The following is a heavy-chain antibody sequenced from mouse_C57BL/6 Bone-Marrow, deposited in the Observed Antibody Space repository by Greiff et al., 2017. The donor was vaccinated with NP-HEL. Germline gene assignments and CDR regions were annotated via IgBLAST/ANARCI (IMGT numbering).Heavy chain of an antibody. D-gene: IGHD1-1*01. V-gene: IGHV1-52*01. CDR2: LDPSDSET. Sequence: QVQLQQSGAELVRPGSSVKLSCKASGYTFTSSWLHCVTPRPIPGLECIGNLDPSDSETHYNQKFKDKATLTVDKSSSTAYMQLSSLTSEDSAVYYCARGGLITTVVAHFDYWGQGTTLTVSS. CDR3: ARGGLITTVVAHFDY. J-gene: IGHJ2*01. CDR1: GYTFTSSW.